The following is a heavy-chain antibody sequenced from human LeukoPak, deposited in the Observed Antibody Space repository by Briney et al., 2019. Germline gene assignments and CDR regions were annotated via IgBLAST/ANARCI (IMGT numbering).Heavy chain of an antibody. CDR2: ISSSSSYI. V-gene: IGHV3-21*01. D-gene: IGHD6-13*01. CDR1: GFTFSSYG. Sequence: GGSLRLSCAASGFTFSSYGMNWVRQAPGKGLEWVSCISSSSSYISYADSVKGRFTISRDNAKNSLYLQMNSLRAEDTAVYYCACLAPLVHAHYYDMDVWGQGTTVTVSS. J-gene: IGHJ6*02. CDR3: ACLAPLVHAHYYDMDV.